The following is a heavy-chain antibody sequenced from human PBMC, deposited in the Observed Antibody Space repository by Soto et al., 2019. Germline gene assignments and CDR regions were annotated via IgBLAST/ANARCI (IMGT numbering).Heavy chain of an antibody. J-gene: IGHJ6*02. V-gene: IGHV6-1*01. CDR1: GDSVSSNSAA. D-gene: IGHD3-9*01. CDR3: AREVLRYFDGLGVIHYYGMDV. Sequence: PSQTLSLTCAISGDSVSSNSAASNWIRQSPSRGLEWLGRTYYRSKWYNDYAVSVKSRITINPDTSKNQFSLQLNSVTPEDTAVYYCAREVLRYFDGLGVIHYYGMDVWGQGTTVTVSS. CDR2: TYYRSKWYN.